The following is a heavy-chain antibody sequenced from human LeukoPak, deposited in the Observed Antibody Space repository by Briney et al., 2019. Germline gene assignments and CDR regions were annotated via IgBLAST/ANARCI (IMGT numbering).Heavy chain of an antibody. CDR1: GGSISSYY. CDR3: ARHWSVYAFDI. Sequence: SETLSLTCTVSGGSISSYYWSWMRQPPGKGLEWIGYIYYSGSTNYNPSLKSRVTISVDTSKNQFSLKLSSVTAADTAVYYCARHWSVYAFDIWGQGTMVTVSS. J-gene: IGHJ3*02. V-gene: IGHV4-59*08. CDR2: IYYSGST.